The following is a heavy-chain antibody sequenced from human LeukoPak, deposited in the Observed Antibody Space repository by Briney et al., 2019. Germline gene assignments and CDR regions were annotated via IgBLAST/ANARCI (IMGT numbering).Heavy chain of an antibody. V-gene: IGHV3-23*01. CDR3: ARGDETDYVDIPYYFDY. CDR1: GFTLGSYA. Sequence: GGSLRLSCAASGFTLGSYAMSWVRQGPGKGLEWVSAISVSGNTYHADSVKGRFTISRDSSKNTLYLQMNSLRAEDTAVYYCARGDETDYVDIPYYFDYWGQGTLVTVSS. J-gene: IGHJ4*02. D-gene: IGHD5-12*01. CDR2: ISVSGNT.